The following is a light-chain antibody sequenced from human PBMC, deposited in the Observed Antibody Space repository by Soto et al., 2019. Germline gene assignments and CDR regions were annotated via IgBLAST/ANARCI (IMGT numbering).Light chain of an antibody. CDR2: DVS. Sequence: QSALTQPASVSGSPGQSITISCTGTSSDVGGYNYVSWYQHHPGKAPKLMIYDVSNRPSGVSNRFSGSKSGNTASLTIAGLQPEDEADYYCTSYTSSSTPVIFGGGTKLTVL. V-gene: IGLV2-14*03. J-gene: IGLJ2*01. CDR1: SSDVGGYNY. CDR3: TSYTSSSTPVI.